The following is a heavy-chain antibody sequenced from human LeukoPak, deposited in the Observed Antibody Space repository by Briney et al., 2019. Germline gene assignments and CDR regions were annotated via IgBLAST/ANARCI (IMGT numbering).Heavy chain of an antibody. V-gene: IGHV1-69*13. D-gene: IGHD6-19*01. CDR1: GGTFSSYA. J-gene: IGHJ4*02. Sequence: SVKVSCKASGGTFSSYAISWVRQAPGQGLEWMGGIIPIFGTANYAQKFQGRVTITADESTSTAYMELSSLRSEDTAVYYRAREGSGSNYFDYWGQGTLVTVSS. CDR3: AREGSGSNYFDY. CDR2: IIPIFGTA.